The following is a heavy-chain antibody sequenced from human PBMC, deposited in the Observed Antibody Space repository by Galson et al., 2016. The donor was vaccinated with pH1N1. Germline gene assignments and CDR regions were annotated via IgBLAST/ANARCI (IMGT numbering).Heavy chain of an antibody. CDR1: GFTFSTFW. J-gene: IGHJ4*02. V-gene: IGHV3-74*01. CDR3: ARVRLVLPGDPTGYFDL. CDR2: ISSDGSST. D-gene: IGHD3-9*01. Sequence: SLRLSCAASGFTFSTFWMHWVRQVPGKGLEWVSRISSDGSSTSYADSVKGRFTISRDNAGNTLYLQMNSLRDEDAALYHCARVRLVLPGDPTGYFDLWGQGALVTVSS.